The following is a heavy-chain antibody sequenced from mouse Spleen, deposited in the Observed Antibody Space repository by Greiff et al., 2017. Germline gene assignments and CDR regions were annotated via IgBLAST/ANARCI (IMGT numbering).Heavy chain of an antibody. CDR1: GFTFSSYA. Sequence: EVKLVESGGGLVKPGGSLKLSCAASGFTFSSYAMSWVRQTPEKRLEWVATFSSGGSYTYYPDSVKGRFTISRDNAKNTLYLQMSSLRSEDTAMYYCARRFTTGYFDYWGQGTTLTVSS. CDR3: ARRFTTGYFDY. J-gene: IGHJ2*01. V-gene: IGHV5-9-1*01. D-gene: IGHD1-1*01. CDR2: FSSGGSYT.